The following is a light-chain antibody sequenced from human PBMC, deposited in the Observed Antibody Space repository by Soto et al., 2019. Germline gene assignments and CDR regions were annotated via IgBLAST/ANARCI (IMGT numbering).Light chain of an antibody. J-gene: IGLJ2*01. CDR1: SSNIGAGYD. CDR2: GNS. CDR3: QSYDSSLSGGVV. V-gene: IGLV1-40*01. Sequence: VLTQPPSVSGAPGQRVTISCTGSSSNIGAGYDVHWYQQLPGTAPKLLIYGNSNRPSGVPDRFSGSKSGTSASLAITGLQAEDEADYYCQSYDSSLSGGVVFGGGTKLTVL.